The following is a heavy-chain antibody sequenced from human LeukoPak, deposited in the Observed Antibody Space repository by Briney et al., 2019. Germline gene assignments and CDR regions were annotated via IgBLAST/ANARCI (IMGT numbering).Heavy chain of an antibody. CDR1: GFTFSSYE. CDR3: ARGPAMVRGEYYFDY. D-gene: IGHD3-10*01. V-gene: IGHV3-48*03. Sequence: GGSLRLSCAASGFTFSSYEMNWVRQAPGEGLEWVSYISSSGSTIYYADSVKGRFTISRDNAKNSLYLQMNSLRAEDTAVYYCARGPAMVRGEYYFDYWGQGTLITVSS. CDR2: ISSSGSTI. J-gene: IGHJ4*02.